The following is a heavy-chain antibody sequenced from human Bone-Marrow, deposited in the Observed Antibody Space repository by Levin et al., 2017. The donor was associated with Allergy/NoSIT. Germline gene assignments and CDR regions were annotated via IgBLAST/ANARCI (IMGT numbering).Heavy chain of an antibody. CDR3: ARTDYDAFTGYYSFDY. J-gene: IGHJ4*02. D-gene: IGHD3-9*01. V-gene: IGHV5-51*01. CDR1: GYKFASYW. Sequence: GGSLRLSCQGSGYKFASYWIGWVRQVPGKGLEWMGVIYPGDSDTRYSPSFQGQVTISADTSISTAYLQWNSLQASDTGMYYCARTDYDAFTGYYSFDYWGQGTLVTVSS. CDR2: IYPGDSDT.